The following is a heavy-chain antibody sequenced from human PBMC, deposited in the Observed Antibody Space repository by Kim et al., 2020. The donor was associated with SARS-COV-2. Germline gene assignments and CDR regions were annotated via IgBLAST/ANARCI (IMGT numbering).Heavy chain of an antibody. CDR2: IWYDGSNT. V-gene: IGHV3-33*01. CDR3: ARRNYFDY. CDR1: GFTFSSYG. J-gene: IGHJ4*02. Sequence: GGSLRLSCAASGFTFSSYGMHWVRQAPGKGLEWVAVIWYDGSNTYYADSAKGRFTISSDNSKYTLYLQLNSLRAEDTAVYYCARRNYFDYWGQGTLVTVS.